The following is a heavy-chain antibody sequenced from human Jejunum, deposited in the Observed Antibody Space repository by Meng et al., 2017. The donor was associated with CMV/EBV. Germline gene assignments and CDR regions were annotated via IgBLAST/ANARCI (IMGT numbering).Heavy chain of an antibody. Sequence: QVQLKEAGAVLVKPSETLSLTCTVSCDSISSNFWSWIRQPAGKGLEWIWRIYSSGSTFYTPTLKSRVTMSVDTSKNQFSLSLASVTAADTAIYFCAREESVGIAVTGTFDYWGQGILVTVSS. V-gene: IGHV4-4*07. CDR1: CDSISSNF. CDR2: IYSSGST. J-gene: IGHJ4*02. CDR3: AREESVGIAVTGTFDY. D-gene: IGHD6-19*01.